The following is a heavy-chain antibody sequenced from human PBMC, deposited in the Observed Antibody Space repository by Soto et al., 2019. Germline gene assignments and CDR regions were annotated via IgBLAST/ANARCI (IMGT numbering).Heavy chain of an antibody. V-gene: IGHV3-23*01. CDR3: ANDKWSETYWYCDL. J-gene: IGHJ2*01. CDR1: GFTFSSYA. Sequence: EVQLLESGGGLVQPGGSLRLSCAASGFTFSSYAMSWVRQAPGKGLEWVSAISGSGGSTYYADSVKGRFTIARDNSKNTLYLQMNSMRAEDTAVYYCANDKWSETYWYCDLWGRGTLVTVSS. CDR2: ISGSGGST. D-gene: IGHD2-8*01.